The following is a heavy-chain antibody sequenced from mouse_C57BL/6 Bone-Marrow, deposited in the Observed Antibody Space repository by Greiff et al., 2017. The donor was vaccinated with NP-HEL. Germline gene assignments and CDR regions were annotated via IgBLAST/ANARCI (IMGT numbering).Heavy chain of an antibody. CDR3: ARYYDYDEGYAMDY. CDR1: GFTFSSYG. D-gene: IGHD2-4*01. CDR2: ISSGGSYT. Sequence: EVMLVESGGDLVKPGGSLKLSCAASGFTFSSYGMSWVRQTPDKRLEWVATISSGGSYTYYPDSVKGRFTISRDNAKNTLYLQMSSLKSEDTAMYYCARYYDYDEGYAMDYWGQGTSVTVSS. J-gene: IGHJ4*01. V-gene: IGHV5-6*01.